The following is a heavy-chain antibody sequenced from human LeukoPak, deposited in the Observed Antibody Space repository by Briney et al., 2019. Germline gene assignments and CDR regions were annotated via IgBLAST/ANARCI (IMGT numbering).Heavy chain of an antibody. V-gene: IGHV3-48*04. D-gene: IGHD6-13*01. CDR1: GFTFSSFS. Sequence: PGGSLRLSCAASGFTFSSFSMNWVRQAPGKGLEWVSYISSSSSTIYYADSVKGRFTISRDNAKNSLYLQMNSLRTEDTAVYYCARVAPYSSSWYGGAFDIWGQGTMVTVSS. CDR2: ISSSSSTI. CDR3: ARVAPYSSSWYGGAFDI. J-gene: IGHJ3*02.